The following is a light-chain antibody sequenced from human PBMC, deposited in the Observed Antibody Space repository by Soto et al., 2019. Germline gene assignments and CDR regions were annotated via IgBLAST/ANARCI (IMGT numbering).Light chain of an antibody. CDR1: QSVSSN. CDR2: GAF. CDR3: HQYGNSPLT. V-gene: IGKV3-15*01. Sequence: EIVMTQSPATLSVSPGERATLYCRASQSVSSNLDWYQKKPAQAPRLLIYGAFTRATGIPARFNGSGSGTEFTLTISNLKSENLAVYYSHQYGNSPLTFGGGPKVESK. J-gene: IGKJ4*01.